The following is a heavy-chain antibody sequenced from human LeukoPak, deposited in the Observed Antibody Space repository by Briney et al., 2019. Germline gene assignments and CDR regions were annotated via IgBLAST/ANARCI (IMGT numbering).Heavy chain of an antibody. Sequence: ASVKVSCKASGYTFTDYYMHWVRQAPGQGLEWMGWINPINGATSYARKFQGRVSVTRDTSISTAYVELSELRSDDTAVYYCATHYYRSGYFSFAYWGQGTLVTVSS. D-gene: IGHD3-22*01. J-gene: IGHJ4*02. CDR1: GYTFTDYY. CDR2: INPINGAT. CDR3: ATHYYRSGYFSFAY. V-gene: IGHV1-2*02.